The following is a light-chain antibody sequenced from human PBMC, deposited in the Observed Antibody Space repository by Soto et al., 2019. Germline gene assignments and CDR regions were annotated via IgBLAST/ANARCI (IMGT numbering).Light chain of an antibody. V-gene: IGKV3-20*01. J-gene: IGKJ2*01. CDR2: AAS. CDR3: QQYGTSPYT. CDR1: QSVSNNW. Sequence: EIVLTQSPDTLSLSPGERATLSCRASQSVSNNWLAWYQQKPGQAPRLLIYAASSRPGGIPDKFSGSGSGTDFTLTIIRLEPEDFAVYYCQQYGTSPYTFAQGTKLEI.